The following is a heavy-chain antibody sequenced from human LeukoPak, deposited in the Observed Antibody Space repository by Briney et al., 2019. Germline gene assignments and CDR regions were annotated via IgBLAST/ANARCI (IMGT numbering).Heavy chain of an antibody. Sequence: PGGSLRLSCEASGFTFSGNWMSWVRQAPGKGLEWVASIPPDGSQKFYVDSVKGRFTISRGNTKSSLYLQMNSLGAEDTAMYYCTKLLGTATTYDSWGQGARVTVAS. J-gene: IGHJ4*02. CDR3: TKLLGTATTYDS. D-gene: IGHD5-24*01. CDR2: IPPDGSQK. V-gene: IGHV3-7*01. CDR1: GFTFSGNW.